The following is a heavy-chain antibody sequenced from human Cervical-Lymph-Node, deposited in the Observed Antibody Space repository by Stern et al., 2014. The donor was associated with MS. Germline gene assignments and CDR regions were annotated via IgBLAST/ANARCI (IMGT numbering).Heavy chain of an antibody. D-gene: IGHD3-3*01. J-gene: IGHJ4*02. V-gene: IGHV4-31*03. CDR3: ARVSYDFWSGYYPFDY. CDR1: GGSISRGGYY. Sequence: VQLEESGPGLVKPSQTLSLTCTVSGGSISRGGYYWSWIRQHPGKGLEWIGNIYYSGSTYYSPSLKSRVTISVDTSKNQFSLKLSSVTAADTAVYYCARVSYDFWSGYYPFDYWGQGTLVTVSS. CDR2: IYYSGST.